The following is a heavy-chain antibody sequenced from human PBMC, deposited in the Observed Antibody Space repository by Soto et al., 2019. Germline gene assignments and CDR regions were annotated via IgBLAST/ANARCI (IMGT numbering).Heavy chain of an antibody. CDR2: TSNDGSSK. CDR3: AKQLDEGGLDDY. J-gene: IGHJ4*02. D-gene: IGHD2-15*01. Sequence: LRLSCSASGFTFSNYGMHWVRQAPGKGLEWVAVTSNDGSSKYYADSVRGRFTISRDNSKNTVWLQMDSLRGEDTAVYYCAKQLDEGGLDDYWGQGTLVTVYS. CDR1: GFTFSNYG. V-gene: IGHV3-30*18.